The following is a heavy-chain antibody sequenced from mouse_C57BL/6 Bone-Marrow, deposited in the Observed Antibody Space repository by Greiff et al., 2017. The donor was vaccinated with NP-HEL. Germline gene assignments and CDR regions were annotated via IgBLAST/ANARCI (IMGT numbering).Heavy chain of an antibody. D-gene: IGHD2-4*01. CDR3: VRRYDHDGEDWYFDV. V-gene: IGHV10-1*01. Sequence: EVKVVESGGGLVQPKGSLKLSCAASGFSFNTYAMNWVRQAPGKGLEWVARIRSKSNNYATYYADSVKDRFTISRDDSESMLYLQMNNLKTEDTAMYYCVRRYDHDGEDWYFDVWGTGTTVTVAS. CDR1: GFSFNTYA. J-gene: IGHJ1*03. CDR2: IRSKSNNYAT.